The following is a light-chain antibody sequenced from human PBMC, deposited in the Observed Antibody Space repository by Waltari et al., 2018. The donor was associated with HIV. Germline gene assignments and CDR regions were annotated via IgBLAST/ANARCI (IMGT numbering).Light chain of an antibody. Sequence: EVVMTQSPATLSVSPGERATLSCRASQGVSINLAWHQQKPGQAPRLLIYGASTRATGIPARFSGSGAGTEFTLTISSLQSEDFAVYYCQHYNDWPLTFGGGTKVEIK. V-gene: IGKV3-15*01. CDR3: QHYNDWPLT. CDR2: GAS. CDR1: QGVSIN. J-gene: IGKJ4*01.